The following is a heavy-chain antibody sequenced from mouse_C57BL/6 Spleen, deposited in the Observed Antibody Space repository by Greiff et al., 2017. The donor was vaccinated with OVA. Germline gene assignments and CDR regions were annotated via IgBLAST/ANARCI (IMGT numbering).Heavy chain of an antibody. D-gene: IGHD1-3*01. CDR2: IYPGGGNT. CDR3: ARPAKWGFFFGY. Sequence: QVQLKESGPELVKPGASVKLSCKASGYTFTDYYIHWVKQRPGQGLEWIGWIYPGGGNTKYNEKFKGKATLTVDTSSSTAYMQLSSLTSEDSAVFLWARPAKWGFFFGYWGQSTTLTVSS. J-gene: IGHJ2*01. CDR1: GYTFTDYY. V-gene: IGHV1-84*01.